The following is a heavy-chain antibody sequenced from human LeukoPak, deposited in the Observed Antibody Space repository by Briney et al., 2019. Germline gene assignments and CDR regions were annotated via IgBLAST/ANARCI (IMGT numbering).Heavy chain of an antibody. CDR3: ARDRTVTTGYYYYGMDV. CDR2: IYYSGST. Sequence: PSETLSFTCTVSGGSISSGGYYWSWIRQHPGKGLEWIGYIYYSGSTYYNPSLKSRVTISVDTSKNQFSLKLSSVTAADTAVYYCARDRTVTTGYYYYGMDVWGQGTTVTVSS. CDR1: GGSISSGGYY. J-gene: IGHJ6*02. V-gene: IGHV4-31*03. D-gene: IGHD4-17*01.